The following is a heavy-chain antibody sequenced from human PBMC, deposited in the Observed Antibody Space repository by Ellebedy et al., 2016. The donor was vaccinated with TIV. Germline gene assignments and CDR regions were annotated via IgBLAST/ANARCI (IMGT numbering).Heavy chain of an antibody. J-gene: IGHJ4*02. CDR3: ATDMGSSPFDY. CDR2: IWGDGSKT. V-gene: IGHV3-33*01. D-gene: IGHD6-19*01. CDR1: GFTFSRYG. Sequence: PGGSLRLSCAASGFTFSRYGMHWVRQAPGKGLEWVAVIWGDGSKTIYADSVKGRFTISRDNSRDTLYLQMNSLRAEDTAVYFCATDMGSSPFDYWGQGTLVTVSS.